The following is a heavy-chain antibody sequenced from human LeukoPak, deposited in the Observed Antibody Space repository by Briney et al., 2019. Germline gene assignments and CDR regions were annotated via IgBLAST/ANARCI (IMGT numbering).Heavy chain of an antibody. D-gene: IGHD3-9*01. V-gene: IGHV1-18*04. CDR2: ISAYNGNT. CDR3: ARESYDILTGLIRTKRLDY. Sequence: GASVEVSCKASGYTFTSYGISWVRQAPGQGLEWMGWISAYNGNTNYAQKLQGRVTMTTDTSTSTAYMELRSLRSDDTAVYYCARESYDILTGLIRTKRLDYWGQGTLVTVSS. J-gene: IGHJ4*02. CDR1: GYTFTSYG.